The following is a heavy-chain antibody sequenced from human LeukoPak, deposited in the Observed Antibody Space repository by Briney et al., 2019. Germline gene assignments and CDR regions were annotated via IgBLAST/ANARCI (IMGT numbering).Heavy chain of an antibody. Sequence: GGSLRLSCAASGFTFDDYAMHWVRQAPGKGLEWVSLISGDGGSTYYADSVKGGFTISRDNSKNSLYLQMNSLRTEDTALYYCAKDLLGYCSGGSCVSWFDPWGQGTLVTVSS. CDR1: GFTFDDYA. D-gene: IGHD2-15*01. CDR3: AKDLLGYCSGGSCVSWFDP. V-gene: IGHV3-43*02. CDR2: ISGDGGST. J-gene: IGHJ5*02.